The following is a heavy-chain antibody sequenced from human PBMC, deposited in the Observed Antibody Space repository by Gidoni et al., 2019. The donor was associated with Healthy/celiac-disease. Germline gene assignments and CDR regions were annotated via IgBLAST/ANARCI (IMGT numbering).Heavy chain of an antibody. Sequence: EVQLVESGGGLVQPGGSLRLSCAASGFPFSSYWMSWVRQAPGKGLEWVANIKQDGSEKYYVDSVKGRFTISRDNAKNSLYLQMNSLRAEDTAVYYCARIGGDYVWGSYRSRWYFDYWGQGTLVTVSS. V-gene: IGHV3-7*01. D-gene: IGHD3-16*02. CDR1: GFPFSSYW. CDR3: ARIGGDYVWGSYRSRWYFDY. J-gene: IGHJ4*02. CDR2: IKQDGSEK.